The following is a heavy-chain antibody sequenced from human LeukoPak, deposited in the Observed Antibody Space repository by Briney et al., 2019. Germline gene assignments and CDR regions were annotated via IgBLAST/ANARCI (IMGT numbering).Heavy chain of an antibody. J-gene: IGHJ4*02. D-gene: IGHD6-13*01. CDR1: GFTFSTYW. CDR2: INGDGSTT. CDR3: VRDLSTSWYYFEH. V-gene: IGHV3-74*01. Sequence: GGSLRLSCAASGFTFSTYWMHWVRHAPGKGLVWVSRINGDGSTTNYADSVEGRFTISRDNAKNTLYLQMNTLRAEDTAVYYCVRDLSTSWYYFEHWGQGTLVTVSS.